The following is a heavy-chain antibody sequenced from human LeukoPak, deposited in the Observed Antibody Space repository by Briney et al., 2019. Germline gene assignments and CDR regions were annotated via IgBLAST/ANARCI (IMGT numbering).Heavy chain of an antibody. V-gene: IGHV4-30-4*01. CDR3: AREDCSGGSCYGY. D-gene: IGHD2-15*01. CDR2: IYYSGST. J-gene: IGHJ4*02. Sequence: PSETLSLTCTVSGGSISSGDYYWSWIRQPPGKSLEWIGYIYYSGSTYYNPSLKSRVTISVDTSKNQFSLKLSSVTAADTAVYYCAREDCSGGSCYGYWGQGTLVTVSS. CDR1: GGSISSGDYY.